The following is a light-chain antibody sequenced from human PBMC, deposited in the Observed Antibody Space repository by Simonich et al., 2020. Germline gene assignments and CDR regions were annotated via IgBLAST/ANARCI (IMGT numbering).Light chain of an antibody. J-gene: IGKJ2*01. V-gene: IGKV4-1*01. CDR1: QSVLYSSNNKNY. CDR2: WAS. Sequence: DIVMTQSPDSLAVSLGERATINCKSCQSVLYSSNNKNYFAWYQQKPGQPTKLLIYWASTREYGVPGRFRVSGSGTDFTLTISSLQAEDVAVYYCQQYYSTPYTFGQGTKLEIK. CDR3: QQYYSTPYT.